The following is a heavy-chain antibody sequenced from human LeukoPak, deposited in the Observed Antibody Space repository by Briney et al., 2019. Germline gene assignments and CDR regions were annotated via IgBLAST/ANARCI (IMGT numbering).Heavy chain of an antibody. D-gene: IGHD3-9*01. J-gene: IGHJ4*02. CDR1: GYTFTSYD. Sequence: ASVKVSCKASGYTFTSYDINWVRQATGQGLEWMGWMNPNSGNTGYAQKLQGRVTMTTDTSTSTAYMELRSLRSDDTAVYYCATVILLTGYYYFDYWGQGTLVTVSS. CDR2: MNPNSGNT. V-gene: IGHV1-8*01. CDR3: ATVILLTGYYYFDY.